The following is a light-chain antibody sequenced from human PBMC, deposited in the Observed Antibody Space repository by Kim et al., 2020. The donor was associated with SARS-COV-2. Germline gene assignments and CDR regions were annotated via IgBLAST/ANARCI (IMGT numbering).Light chain of an antibody. CDR2: TNN. Sequence: QPATLPCTRNTNHAGNQGAAWLQQQQGHPPNPLSHTNNNRPSGISERFSASRSGNTASLTITGLQPEDETDYYCSAWDSSLGAWVFGGGTQLTVL. CDR3: SAWDSSLGAWV. V-gene: IGLV10-54*04. CDR1: TNHAGNQG. J-gene: IGLJ3*02.